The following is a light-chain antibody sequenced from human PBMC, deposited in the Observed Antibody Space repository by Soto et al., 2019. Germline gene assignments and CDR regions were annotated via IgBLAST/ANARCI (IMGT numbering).Light chain of an antibody. J-gene: IGKJ5*01. CDR1: QTVGTY. V-gene: IGKV3-11*01. CDR2: DAS. Sequence: EKALKHAPGTLPLYPGDSPTLSCRASQTVGTYLAWYQQTPGQAPRLLLYDASYRATDVPARFSGSGSGTDFTLTISSLEPEDFALYYCQQRSNWPPASFGQGGRLEIK. CDR3: QQRSNWPPAS.